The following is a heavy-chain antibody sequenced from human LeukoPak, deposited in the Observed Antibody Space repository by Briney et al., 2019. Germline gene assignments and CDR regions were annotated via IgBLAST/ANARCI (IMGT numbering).Heavy chain of an antibody. J-gene: IGHJ4*02. Sequence: GGSLRLSCAASGFSFSSYYMSWVRQAPGKGLEWVALINPDGNERYYVDSVKGRFTISRDNAKNSLYLQMNSLRAEDTAVYYCARDPFSSSSSVDYWGQGTLVTVSS. CDR3: ARDPFSSSSSVDY. CDR2: INPDGNER. CDR1: GFSFSSYY. V-gene: IGHV3-7*01. D-gene: IGHD6-13*01.